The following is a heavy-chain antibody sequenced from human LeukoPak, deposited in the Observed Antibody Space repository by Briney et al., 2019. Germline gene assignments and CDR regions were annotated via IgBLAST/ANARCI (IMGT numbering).Heavy chain of an antibody. CDR2: ICSNDGST. CDR3: AKSNTGSCYSASDY. V-gene: IGHV3-23*01. Sequence: GGSLRLSCAASGFTFSSYAMSWVRQAPGEGLEWVSVICSNDGSTYYSDSVKGRFTISRDNSKNKLFLQMNSLRAEDTAVYYCAKSNTGSCYSASDYWGQGTLVTVSS. J-gene: IGHJ4*02. D-gene: IGHD2-15*01. CDR1: GFTFSSYA.